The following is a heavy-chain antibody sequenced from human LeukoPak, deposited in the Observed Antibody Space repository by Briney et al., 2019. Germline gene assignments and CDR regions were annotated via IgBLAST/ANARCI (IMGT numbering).Heavy chain of an antibody. CDR1: GYSFTSHW. D-gene: IGHD4-17*01. V-gene: IGHV5-51*01. CDR2: IYPGDSET. Sequence: GESLKISCKGSGYSFTSHWIAWVRQMPGKGLEWMGIIYPGDSETRYSPPFQGQVTISADKSISTAYLQWSSLKSSDSAMYYCARQTYGDYMFDSWGQGSLVTVSS. J-gene: IGHJ4*02. CDR3: ARQTYGDYMFDS.